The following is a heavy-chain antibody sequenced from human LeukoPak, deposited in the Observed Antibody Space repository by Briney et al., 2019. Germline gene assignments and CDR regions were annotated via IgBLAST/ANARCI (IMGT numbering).Heavy chain of an antibody. Sequence: HTGGSLRLSCAASGFTFSSYSMNWVRQAPGKGLEWVANIKQDGSEKYYVDSVKGRFTISRDNAKNSLYLQMNSLRAEDTAVYYCATSDGSGSEYYFDYWGQGTLVTVSS. CDR2: IKQDGSEK. J-gene: IGHJ4*02. CDR1: GFTFSSYS. D-gene: IGHD3-10*01. V-gene: IGHV3-7*01. CDR3: ATSDGSGSEYYFDY.